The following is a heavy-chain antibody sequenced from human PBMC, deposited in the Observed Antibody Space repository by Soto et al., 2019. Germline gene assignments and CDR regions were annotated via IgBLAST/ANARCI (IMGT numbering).Heavy chain of an antibody. CDR1: GGSFSGYY. CDR3: ARHRYCTNGVCSYYYYYGMDV. CDR2: INHSGST. D-gene: IGHD2-8*01. V-gene: IGHV4-34*01. Sequence: QVHLQQWGAGLLKPSETLSLTCAVYGGSFSGYYWSWIRQPPGKGLEWIGEINHSGSTNYNPSLKSRVPISVDTSKNQFSLKLSSVTAAATAAYYCARHRYCTNGVCSYYYYYGMDVWGQGTTVTVSS. J-gene: IGHJ6*02.